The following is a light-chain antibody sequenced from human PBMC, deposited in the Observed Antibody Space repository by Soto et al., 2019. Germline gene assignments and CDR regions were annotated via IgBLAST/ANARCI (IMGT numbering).Light chain of an antibody. CDR1: ESFSSKY. CDR3: RQHGTSPSMYS. J-gene: IGKJ2*03. V-gene: IGKV3-20*01. CDR2: DVS. Sequence: EIVLTQSPGTLSLSPGERATLSCRASESFSSKYSAWYQQKPGQAPRLLIYDVSSRSTGIPDWFSGSGSGTDFTLTISRLEPEDFAGYYCRQHGTSPSMYSFGQGTKLEIK.